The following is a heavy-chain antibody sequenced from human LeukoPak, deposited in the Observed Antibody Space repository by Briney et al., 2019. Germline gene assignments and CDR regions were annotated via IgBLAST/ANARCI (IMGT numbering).Heavy chain of an antibody. CDR3: ASSYSSSWNPFDY. Sequence: PGGSLRLSCAASGFTFSDYYMSWIRQAPGKGLERVSYISSSSSYTNYADSVKGRFTISRDNAKNSLYLQMNSLRAEDTAVYYCASSYSSSWNPFDYWGQGTLVTVSS. V-gene: IGHV3-11*06. CDR2: ISSSSSYT. J-gene: IGHJ4*02. D-gene: IGHD6-13*01. CDR1: GFTFSDYY.